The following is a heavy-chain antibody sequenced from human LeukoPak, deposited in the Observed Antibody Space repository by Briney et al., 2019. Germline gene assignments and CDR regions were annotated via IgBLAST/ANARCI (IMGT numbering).Heavy chain of an antibody. V-gene: IGHV4-59*01. CDR1: GGSISSYY. Sequence: SETLSLTCTVSGGSISSYYWSWIRHPPGKGLEWIANIYDSGSTNYNPSLKSRVTISVDTSKNQCSLKLSSVTAADTAVYYCARQSISGSSLSYFDYWGQGTLVNVSS. CDR3: ARQSISGSSLSYFDY. CDR2: IYDSGST. D-gene: IGHD3-22*01. J-gene: IGHJ4*02.